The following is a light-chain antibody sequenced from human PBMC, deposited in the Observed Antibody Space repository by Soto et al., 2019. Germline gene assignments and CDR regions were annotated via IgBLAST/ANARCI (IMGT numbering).Light chain of an antibody. J-gene: IGLJ1*01. Sequence: QSVLTQPASVSGSPGQSITISCTGTSSDVGSYNYVSWYQLHPGKAPKLMIYEVSNRPSGVSNRFSGSKSGDTASLTISGLQAEYEADYYCSSYTTRTTLYVFGTGTKVTVL. CDR1: SSDVGSYNY. CDR2: EVS. CDR3: SSYTTRTTLYV. V-gene: IGLV2-14*01.